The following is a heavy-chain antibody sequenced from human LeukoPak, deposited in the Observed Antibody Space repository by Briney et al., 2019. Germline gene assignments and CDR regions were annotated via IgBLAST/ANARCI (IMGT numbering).Heavy chain of an antibody. CDR3: AKTINWYFDY. CDR1: GFTFSSYA. Sequence: GGSLRLFCAASGFTFSSYAMSWVRGAPGEGLEWVSAISGSGGSTYYAGSVKGRFTISRDNSKNTLYLQMNSLRAEDTAVYYCAKTINWYFDYWGQGTLVTVSS. J-gene: IGHJ4*02. CDR2: ISGSGGST. V-gene: IGHV3-23*01. D-gene: IGHD1-20*01.